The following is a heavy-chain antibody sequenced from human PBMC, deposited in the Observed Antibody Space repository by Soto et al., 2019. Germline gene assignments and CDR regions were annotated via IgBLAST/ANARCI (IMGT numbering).Heavy chain of an antibody. J-gene: IGHJ6*02. CDR3: AKALRYFDWLLRPWNSMDV. Sequence: PGGSLRLSCAASGFTSSNYAMSWVRQAPGKGLEWVSTISGSGDSTYYADSVKGRFTISRDNSRNTLCLQMNSLGAEDTAVYYCAKALRYFDWLLRPWNSMDVWGQGTTATVSS. D-gene: IGHD3-9*01. CDR2: ISGSGDST. V-gene: IGHV3-23*01. CDR1: GFTSSNYA.